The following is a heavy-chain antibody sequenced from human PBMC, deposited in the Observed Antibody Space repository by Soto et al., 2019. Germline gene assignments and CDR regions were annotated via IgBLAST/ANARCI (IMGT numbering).Heavy chain of an antibody. D-gene: IGHD6-19*01. Sequence: QVQLQESGPGLVKPSVPLSLTCAVSGGSISSSNWWTWVRQPPGKGLEWVGEISRSGTTNYKPSLKSRVSISVDKSKNQFYLSLDSVTAADTAMDYCARDSASSGVFTWGQGTMVTVSS. CDR3: ARDSASSGVFT. CDR1: GGSISSSNW. CDR2: ISRSGTT. V-gene: IGHV4-4*02. J-gene: IGHJ3*01.